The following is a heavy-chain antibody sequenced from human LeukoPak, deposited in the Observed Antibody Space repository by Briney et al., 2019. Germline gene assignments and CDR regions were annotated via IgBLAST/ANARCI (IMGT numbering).Heavy chain of an antibody. CDR1: GYSISSGYY. Sequence: SETLSLTCTVSGYSISSGYYWGWIRQPPGRGLEWIGSIYHSGNTFYNPSLKSRVTISVDTSKNQFFLKLTSVTAADTAVYYCARQYSSSWYHYMDVWGKGTTVTISS. J-gene: IGHJ6*03. V-gene: IGHV4-38-2*02. D-gene: IGHD6-13*01. CDR2: IYHSGNT. CDR3: ARQYSSSWYHYMDV.